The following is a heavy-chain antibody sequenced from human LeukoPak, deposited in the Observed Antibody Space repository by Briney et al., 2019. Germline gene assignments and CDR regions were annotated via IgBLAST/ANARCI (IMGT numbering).Heavy chain of an antibody. V-gene: IGHV1-8*01. CDR1: GYTFTSYD. J-gene: IGHJ4*02. Sequence: ASVKVSCKASGYTFTSYDINWVRQATGQGLEWMGWMNPNSGNTGYAQKFQGRVTMTRNTSISTAYMELSSLRSEDTAVYYCARGSSDYYDSSGYYYPYSGQGTLVTVSS. D-gene: IGHD3-22*01. CDR2: MNPNSGNT. CDR3: ARGSSDYYDSSGYYYPY.